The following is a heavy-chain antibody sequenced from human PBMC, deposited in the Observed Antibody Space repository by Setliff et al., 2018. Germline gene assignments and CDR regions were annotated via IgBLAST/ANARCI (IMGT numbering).Heavy chain of an antibody. CDR2: IDRTGNR. V-gene: IGHV4-39*01. CDR3: ARRDEYLQFREFFDF. D-gene: IGHD3-10*01. Sequence: PSETLSLTCTVSGGSISSSSYYWGWIRQPPGKGLEWIGSIDRTGNRYYNSPLRSRVTLSIDMSRNEFSLELRSMTAADTAMYYCARRDEYLQFREFFDFWGQGTLVTVSS. J-gene: IGHJ4*02. CDR1: GGSISSSSYY.